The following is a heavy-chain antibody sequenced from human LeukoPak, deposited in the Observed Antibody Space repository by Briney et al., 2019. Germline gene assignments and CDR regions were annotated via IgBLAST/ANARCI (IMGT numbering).Heavy chain of an antibody. CDR1: GFTFSSYS. Sequence: GGSLRLSCAASGFTFSSYSMNWVRQAPGKGLEWVSYISSSSTIYYADSVKGRFTISRDNAKNSLYLQINSLRAEDTAVYYCARSPRYSSSYFDYWGQGTLVTVSS. J-gene: IGHJ4*02. CDR2: ISSSSTI. CDR3: ARSPRYSSSYFDY. D-gene: IGHD6-13*01. V-gene: IGHV3-48*01.